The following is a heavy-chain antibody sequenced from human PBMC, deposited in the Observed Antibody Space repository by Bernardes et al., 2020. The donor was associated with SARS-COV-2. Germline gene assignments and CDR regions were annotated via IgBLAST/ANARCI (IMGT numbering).Heavy chain of an antibody. CDR2: IDTSGST. J-gene: IGHJ4*02. CDR1: RGSISSGSHY. Sequence: SETLSLTCTVSRGSISSGSHYWSWIRQPAGKGLEWIGRIDTSGSTNYNPSLKGRVTISVDTSTNYFSLELTSVTAADTAVYYCARGSSDLYGSGSYPDYWGQGTLVTVSS. V-gene: IGHV4-61*02. CDR3: ARGSSDLYGSGSYPDY. D-gene: IGHD3-10*01.